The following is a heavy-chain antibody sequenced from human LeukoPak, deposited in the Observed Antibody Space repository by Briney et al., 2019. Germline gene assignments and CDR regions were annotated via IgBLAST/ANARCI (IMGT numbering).Heavy chain of an antibody. CDR3: ARAAAGPYFDY. CDR1: GFTFSSYE. J-gene: IGHJ4*02. Sequence: GGSLRLACAPSGFTFSSYEMKWARHAPGKGLEWVSYISSSGSTIYYADSVKGRFTISRDNAKSSLYLQMNSLRAEDTAVYYCARAAAGPYFDYWGQGTLVTVSS. D-gene: IGHD6-13*01. CDR2: ISSSGSTI. V-gene: IGHV3-48*03.